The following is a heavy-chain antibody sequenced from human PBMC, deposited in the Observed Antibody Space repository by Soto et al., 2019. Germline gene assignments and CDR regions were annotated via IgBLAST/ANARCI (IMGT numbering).Heavy chain of an antibody. V-gene: IGHV3-23*01. CDR1: GFTFSSYA. Sequence: QPGGSLRLSCAASGFTFSSYAMSWVRQAPGKGLEWVSAISGSGGSTYYADSVKGRFTISRDNSKNTLYLQMNSLRAEDTAVYYCAKSAHGQQQLVRNSYSGGSDVWGQGKTVTASS. CDR2: ISGSGGST. D-gene: IGHD6-13*01. J-gene: IGHJ6*02. CDR3: AKSAHGQQQLVRNSYSGGSDV.